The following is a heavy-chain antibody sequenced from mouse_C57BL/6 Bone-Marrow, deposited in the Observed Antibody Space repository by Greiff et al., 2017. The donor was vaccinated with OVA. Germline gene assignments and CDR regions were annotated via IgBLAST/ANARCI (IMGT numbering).Heavy chain of an antibody. D-gene: IGHD4-1*01. CDR2: IYPRRGNT. CDR1: GYTFTSYG. Sequence: QVQLKQSGAELARPGASVKLSCKASGYTFTSYGISWVKQRTGQGLEWIGEIYPRRGNTYYNEKFKGKATLTADKSSSTAYMELRSLTSEDSAVYFCANCYFDYWGQGTTLTVSS. V-gene: IGHV1-81*01. CDR3: ANCYFDY. J-gene: IGHJ2*01.